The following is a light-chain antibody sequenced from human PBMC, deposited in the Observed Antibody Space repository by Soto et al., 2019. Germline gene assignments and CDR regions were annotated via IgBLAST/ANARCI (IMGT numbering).Light chain of an antibody. Sequence: DVQLTQSPSSLSASVGDSLTLTCRASQTVNSYLNWYQQKPGKAPKLLIYAASTLQSGVPSRFSGSGSWTEFTLTITTLQTKDFATDYYQESYRFPKTFGRGTKV. CDR2: AAS. CDR1: QTVNSY. CDR3: QESYRFPKT. J-gene: IGKJ4*01. V-gene: IGKV1-39*01.